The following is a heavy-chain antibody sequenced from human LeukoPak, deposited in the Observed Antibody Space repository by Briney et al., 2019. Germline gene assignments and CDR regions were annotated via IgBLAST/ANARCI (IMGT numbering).Heavy chain of an antibody. V-gene: IGHV1-2*02. D-gene: IGHD3-22*01. CDR3: ASYYYGSSGSLRGYYFDY. CDR2: INPNSGGT. Sequence: ASVKVSCEASGYTFTGYYMHWVRQAPGQGLEWMGWINPNSGGTNYAQKFQGRVTMTRDTSISTAYMELSRLRSDDTAVYYCASYYYGSSGSLRGYYFDYWGQGTLVTVSS. CDR1: GYTFTGYY. J-gene: IGHJ4*02.